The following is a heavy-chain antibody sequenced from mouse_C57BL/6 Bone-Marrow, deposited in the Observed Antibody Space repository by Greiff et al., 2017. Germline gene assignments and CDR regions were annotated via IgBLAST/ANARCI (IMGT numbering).Heavy chain of an antibody. Sequence: VQLQQSGAELVRPGASVKLSCKASGYTFTDYYINWVKQRPGQGLEWIARIYPGSGNTYYNEKFKGKDTLTAEKSSSTAYMQLSSLTPEDSAVXVCARWWLPWGQGTLVTVSA. CDR3: ARWWLP. CDR2: IYPGSGNT. CDR1: GYTFTDYY. J-gene: IGHJ3*01. D-gene: IGHD1-1*02. V-gene: IGHV1-76*01.